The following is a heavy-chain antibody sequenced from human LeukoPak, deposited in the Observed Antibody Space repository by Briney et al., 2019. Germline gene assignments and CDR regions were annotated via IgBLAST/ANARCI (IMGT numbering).Heavy chain of an antibody. CDR2: IYRGGST. D-gene: IGHD5-12*01. J-gene: IGHJ4*02. CDR3: AKDSGYHFLDY. V-gene: IGHV3-53*01. Sequence: GGSLRLSCAASGFTVSSYYMSWVRQAPGKGLEWVSIIYRGGSTHYADSVKGRLTISRDNSKNTLYLQMSSLRAEDTAVYYCAKDSGYHFLDYWSQGTPVTVSS. CDR1: GFTVSSYY.